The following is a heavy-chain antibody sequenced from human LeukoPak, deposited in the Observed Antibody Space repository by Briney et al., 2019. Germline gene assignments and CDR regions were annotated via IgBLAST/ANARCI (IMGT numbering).Heavy chain of an antibody. Sequence: SVKVSCKASGGTFDSYTISWVRQAPGQGLEWMGGIIPIFGTANYAQKFQGRVTITADESTSTAYMELSSLRSEDTAVYYCTREGSYYAFNYFDSWGQGTLVTVSS. D-gene: IGHD1-26*01. CDR2: IIPIFGTA. J-gene: IGHJ5*01. CDR3: TREGSYYAFNYFDS. V-gene: IGHV1-69*01. CDR1: GGTFDSYT.